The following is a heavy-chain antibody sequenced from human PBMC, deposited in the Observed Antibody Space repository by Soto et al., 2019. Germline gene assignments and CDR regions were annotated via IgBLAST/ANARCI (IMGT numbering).Heavy chain of an antibody. J-gene: IGHJ6*02. Sequence: QVQLVESGGGVVQPGRSLRLSCAATGFTFSSYAMHWVRQAPGRGMEWVAVISYDGSNKYYADSVKGRFTISRDNAKNTLYLQLISLRAEDSAVYYCARPGGNTREADAYYGMDVCGQGTTVAVS. D-gene: IGHD3-16*01. CDR1: GFTFSSYA. CDR3: ARPGGNTREADAYYGMDV. V-gene: IGHV3-30-3*01. CDR2: ISYDGSNK.